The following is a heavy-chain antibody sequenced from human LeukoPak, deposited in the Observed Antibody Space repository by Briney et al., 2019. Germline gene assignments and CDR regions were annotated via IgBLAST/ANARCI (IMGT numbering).Heavy chain of an antibody. V-gene: IGHV3-30*02. D-gene: IGHD2-15*01. CDR3: AKFSSEYCSGGSCYSVGAFDI. Sequence: QSGGSLRLYCAASGFTFSSYGMHWVRQAPGRGLEWVAFIRYDGSNKYYADSVKGRFTISRDNSKNTLYLQMNSLRAEDTAVYYCAKFSSEYCSGGSCYSVGAFDIWGQGTMVTVSS. CDR1: GFTFSSYG. J-gene: IGHJ3*02. CDR2: IRYDGSNK.